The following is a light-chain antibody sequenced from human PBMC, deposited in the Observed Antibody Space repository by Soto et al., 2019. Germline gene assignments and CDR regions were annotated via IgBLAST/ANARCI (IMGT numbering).Light chain of an antibody. Sequence: DIQMTQSPSSLSASVGDGVTITCRASQTITTFLNWYQQKPGKAPKLLISAASSLETAVPSRFSGSGSGTHFTLSISSLQHEDFATYYCQQSFRTPFTFGHGTKADIK. CDR2: AAS. V-gene: IGKV1-39*01. J-gene: IGKJ3*01. CDR3: QQSFRTPFT. CDR1: QTITTF.